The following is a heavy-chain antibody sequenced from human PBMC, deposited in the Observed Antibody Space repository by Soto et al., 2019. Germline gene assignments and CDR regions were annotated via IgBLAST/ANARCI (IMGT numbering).Heavy chain of an antibody. Sequence: QVQLVQSGAEVKKPGASVKVSCKASGITFSTYAIHWVRQAPGQRLEWMGWINAGNGNTRYSQKFQGRVTLTRDTSASTAYMCLSSLRSEDTAIYYCARAISGYVTWGQGTLVTVSS. J-gene: IGHJ5*02. CDR3: ARAISGYVT. CDR1: GITFSTYA. D-gene: IGHD5-12*01. CDR2: INAGNGNT. V-gene: IGHV1-3*01.